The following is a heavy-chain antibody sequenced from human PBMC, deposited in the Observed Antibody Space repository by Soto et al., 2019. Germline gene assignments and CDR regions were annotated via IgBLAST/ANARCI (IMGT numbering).Heavy chain of an antibody. Sequence: ASVKVSCKASGYTFTSYYMHWVRQAPGQGLEWMGIINPSGGSTSYAQKFQGRVTMTRDTSTSTVYMELSSLRSEDTAVYYCARDLDIVLMVYARGPWFDPWGQGTLVPVSS. V-gene: IGHV1-46*01. CDR3: ARDLDIVLMVYARGPWFDP. J-gene: IGHJ5*02. CDR1: GYTFTSYY. CDR2: INPSGGST. D-gene: IGHD2-8*01.